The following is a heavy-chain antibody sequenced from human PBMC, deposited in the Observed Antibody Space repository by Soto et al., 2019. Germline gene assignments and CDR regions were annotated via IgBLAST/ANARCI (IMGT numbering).Heavy chain of an antibody. CDR1: GFTFSSYS. V-gene: IGHV3-21*01. D-gene: IGHD3-3*01. CDR2: ISSSSSYI. J-gene: IGHJ5*02. CDR3: ARKFNYDFWSGYLQNSWFDP. Sequence: TGGSLRLSCAASGFTFSSYSMNWVRQAPGKGLEWVSSISSSSSYIYYADSVKGRFTISRDNAKNSLYLQMNSLRAEDTAVYYCARKFNYDFWSGYLQNSWFDPWGQGTLVTVSS.